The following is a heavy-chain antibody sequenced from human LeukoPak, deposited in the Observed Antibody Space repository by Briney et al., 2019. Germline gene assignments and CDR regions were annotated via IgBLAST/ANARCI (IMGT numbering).Heavy chain of an antibody. J-gene: IGHJ3*02. CDR2: ISGYNGNT. D-gene: IGHD3-22*01. V-gene: IGHV1-18*01. Sequence: ASVKVSCKASGYSFTSYGFSWVRQAPGQGLEWMGWISGYNGNTNYAQKLRGRVTMTTDTSTSTAYMELRSLRSDDTAVYYCARWRTNYYDSSGYYYFAFDMWGQGTMVTVSS. CDR3: ARWRTNYYDSSGYYYFAFDM. CDR1: GYSFTSYG.